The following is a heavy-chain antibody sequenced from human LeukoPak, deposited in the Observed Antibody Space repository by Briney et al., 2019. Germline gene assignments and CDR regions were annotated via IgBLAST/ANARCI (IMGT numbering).Heavy chain of an antibody. CDR2: ISGSGHHT. CDR1: GFTFWYYA. Sequence: GGSLRLSCAASGFTFWYYAMSWVRQAPGKGLEWVSTISGSGHHTYYADSVKGRFTVSRDNSKNTLYLQMNSLTVEDTAMFYCAKDPSSGGGWFDPWGQGTLVAVSS. CDR3: AKDPSSGGGWFDP. D-gene: IGHD6-25*01. V-gene: IGHV3-23*01. J-gene: IGHJ5*02.